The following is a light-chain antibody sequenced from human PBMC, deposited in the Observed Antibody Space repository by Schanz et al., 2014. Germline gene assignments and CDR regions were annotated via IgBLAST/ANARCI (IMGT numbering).Light chain of an antibody. CDR3: GSWDSSLSAGV. CDR1: TSNIGAGYD. Sequence: QSVLTQPPSVSGAPGQRITISCTGSTSNIGAGYDVHWYQHLPGTAPKLLIYGNTNRPSGVPDRFSGSKSGTSATLGITGLQTGDEADFYCGSWDSSLSAGVFGGGTKLTVL. V-gene: IGLV1-40*01. J-gene: IGLJ3*02. CDR2: GNT.